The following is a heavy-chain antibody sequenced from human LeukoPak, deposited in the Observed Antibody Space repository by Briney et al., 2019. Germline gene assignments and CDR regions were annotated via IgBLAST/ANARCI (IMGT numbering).Heavy chain of an antibody. CDR1: GGSFSGYY. V-gene: IGHV4-34*01. CDR3: ARSYYDSSGYSNWFDP. D-gene: IGHD3-22*01. CDR2: INHSGST. J-gene: IGHJ5*02. Sequence: SETLSLTCAVYGGSFSGYYWSWIRQPPGKGLEWIGEINHSGSTNYNPSLKSRVTISVDTSKNQFSLKLSSVTAADTAMYYCARSYYDSSGYSNWFDPWGQGTLVTVSS.